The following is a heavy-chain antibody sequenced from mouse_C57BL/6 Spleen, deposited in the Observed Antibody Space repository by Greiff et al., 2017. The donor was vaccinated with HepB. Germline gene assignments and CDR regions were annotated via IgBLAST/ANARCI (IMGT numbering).Heavy chain of an antibody. J-gene: IGHJ2*01. CDR3: TTAGYDYDY. CDR2: IDPENGDT. V-gene: IGHV14-4*01. D-gene: IGHD2-4*01. Sequence: VHVKQSGAELVRPGASVKLSCTASGFNIKDDYMHWVKQRPEQGLEWIGWIDPENGDTEYASKFQGKATITADTSSNTAYLQLSSLTSEDTAVYYCTTAGYDYDYWGQGTTLTVSS. CDR1: GFNIKDDY.